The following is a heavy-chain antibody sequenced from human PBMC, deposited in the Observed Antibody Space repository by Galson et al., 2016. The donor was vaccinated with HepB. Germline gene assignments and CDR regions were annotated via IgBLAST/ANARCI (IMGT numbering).Heavy chain of an antibody. V-gene: IGHV4-4*07. J-gene: IGHJ4*02. Sequence: SETLSLTCTVFGGSISDNYWSWTRQPAGKGLEWIGRMYPSGSTNLNFSFKSRVTMSVDTSKNQFSLKLTSVTAADTAVYYCATARGYCGGDCCWDNWGQGTLVTVSS. D-gene: IGHD2-21*02. CDR3: ATARGYCGGDCCWDN. CDR1: GGSISDNY. CDR2: MYPSGST.